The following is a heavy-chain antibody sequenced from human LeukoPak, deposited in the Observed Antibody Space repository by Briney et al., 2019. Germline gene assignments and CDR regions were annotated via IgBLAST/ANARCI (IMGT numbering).Heavy chain of an antibody. D-gene: IGHD2-2*03. J-gene: IGHJ3*01. CDR1: GGFISGYY. Sequence: SETLSLTCTVSGGFISGYYWSWIRQSPGRGLEWLGYIYDSGSTKYNPSLKSRVTISVDASKNQISLKLTSMTAADTAVYYCARDGSGFDVWGQGTMVTVSS. CDR3: ARDGSGFDV. V-gene: IGHV4-59*01. CDR2: IYDSGST.